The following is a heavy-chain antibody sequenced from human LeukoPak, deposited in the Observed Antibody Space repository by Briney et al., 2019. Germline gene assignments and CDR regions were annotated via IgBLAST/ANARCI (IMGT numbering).Heavy chain of an antibody. CDR2: IKQDGSEK. D-gene: IGHD2-15*01. CDR1: GVIFSNYW. Sequence: PGGSLRLSCAASGVIFSNYWMTWVRQAPGKGLEWVANIKQDGSEKYYVDSVKGRFTISRDNAKNSLYLQMNSLRAEGTAMYYCVGGGSFWGQGTLVTVSS. V-gene: IGHV3-7*03. CDR3: VGGGSF. J-gene: IGHJ4*02.